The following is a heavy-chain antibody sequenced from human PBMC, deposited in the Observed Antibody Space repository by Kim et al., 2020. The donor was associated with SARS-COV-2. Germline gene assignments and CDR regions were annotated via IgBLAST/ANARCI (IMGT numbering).Heavy chain of an antibody. V-gene: IGHV3-53*01. CDR2: IYDDGTT. J-gene: IGHJ4*02. D-gene: IGHD3-10*01. Sequence: GGSLRLSCAASGFTVSRHYMSWVHQAPGKGLEWVAYIYDDGTTYYADSVTGRFTISRDISKNTLYLQMNSLRGEDTAVYFCARGGYISGTWYSLDYWGQGALVNVSS. CDR3: ARGGYISGTWYSLDY. CDR1: GFTVSRHY.